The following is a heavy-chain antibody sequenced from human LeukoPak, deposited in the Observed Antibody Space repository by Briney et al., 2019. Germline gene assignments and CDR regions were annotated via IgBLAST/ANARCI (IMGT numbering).Heavy chain of an antibody. CDR1: GGSISSGAYY. CDR2: IYYSGRT. Sequence: SGTLSLTCTVSGGSISSGAYYWSWLRQPPGKGLEWIGYIYYSGRTYYNPSLKSRGTITEDTAKDQFSLKLSSVNSADTAVYYCASEPNYYDSRGYYVVAKYFQHWGQGTLVTVAS. D-gene: IGHD3-22*01. CDR3: ASEPNYYDSRGYYVVAKYFQH. J-gene: IGHJ1*01. V-gene: IGHV4-30-4*01.